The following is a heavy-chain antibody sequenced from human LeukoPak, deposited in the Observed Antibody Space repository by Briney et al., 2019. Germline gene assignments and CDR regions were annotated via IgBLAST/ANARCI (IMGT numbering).Heavy chain of an antibody. Sequence: ASVKVSCKASGYTFTSYGISWVRQAPGQGLEWMGWISAYNGNTNYAQKLQGRVTVTTDTSTSTAYMELRSLRSDDTAVYYCASDPVGYCSANGCYSVDYWGQGTLVTVSS. V-gene: IGHV1-18*01. D-gene: IGHD2-15*01. CDR1: GYTFTSYG. J-gene: IGHJ4*02. CDR2: ISAYNGNT. CDR3: ASDPVGYCSANGCYSVDY.